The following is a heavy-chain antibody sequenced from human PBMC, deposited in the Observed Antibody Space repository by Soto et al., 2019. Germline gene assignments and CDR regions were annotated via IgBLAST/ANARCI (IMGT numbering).Heavy chain of an antibody. Sequence: SQTLSLTCAISGDSVSSNSAAWNWIRQSPSRGLEWLGRTYYRSKWYNDYAVSVKSRITINPDTSKNQFSLQLNSVTPEDTAVYYCARVVSSGSSHYYYYGMDVWGQGTTVTAP. CDR3: ARVVSSGSSHYYYYGMDV. CDR1: GDSVSSNSAA. D-gene: IGHD6-19*01. CDR2: TYYRSKWYN. J-gene: IGHJ6*02. V-gene: IGHV6-1*01.